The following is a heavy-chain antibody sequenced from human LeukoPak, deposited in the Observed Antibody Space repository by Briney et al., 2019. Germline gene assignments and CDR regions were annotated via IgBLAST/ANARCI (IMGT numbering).Heavy chain of an antibody. J-gene: IGHJ5*02. D-gene: IGHD1-7*01. CDR1: GYTFTGRY. Sequence: ASVKVSCKASGYTFTGRYMHWVRQAPGQGLEWMGWINPNSGGTNYAQEFQGRVTMTRDTSIDTAYMELSRLTSDDTAVYYCARGWHYEGPYWFDPWGQGTLVTVSS. CDR3: ARGWHYEGPYWFDP. CDR2: INPNSGGT. V-gene: IGHV1-2*02.